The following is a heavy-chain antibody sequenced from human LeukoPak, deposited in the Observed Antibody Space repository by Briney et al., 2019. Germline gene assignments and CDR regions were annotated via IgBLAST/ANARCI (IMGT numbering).Heavy chain of an antibody. V-gene: IGHV4-4*07. CDR2: IYTSGST. Sequence: PSETLSLTCTVSGGSISSYYWSWIRQPAGKGLEWIGRIYTSGSTNYNPSLKSRVTISVDTSKNQFSLKLSSVTAADTAVYYCARHRHIVVVTAPDAFDIWGQGTMVTVSS. J-gene: IGHJ3*02. CDR1: GGSISSYY. CDR3: ARHRHIVVVTAPDAFDI. D-gene: IGHD2-21*02.